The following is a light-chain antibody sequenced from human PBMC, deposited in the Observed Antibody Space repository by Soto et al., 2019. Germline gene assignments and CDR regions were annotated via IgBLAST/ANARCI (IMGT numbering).Light chain of an antibody. CDR1: QSVSSSY. CDR3: QHYGRSPPYT. J-gene: IGKJ2*01. Sequence: EIVLTQSPGTLSLSPGERATLSCRASQSVSSSYLAWYQQKPGQAPRLLIYGASSRATGIPDRFSGSGSGTDFTLTISRLAPEDFAVYYCQHYGRSPPYTFGQGTKLESK. CDR2: GAS. V-gene: IGKV3-20*01.